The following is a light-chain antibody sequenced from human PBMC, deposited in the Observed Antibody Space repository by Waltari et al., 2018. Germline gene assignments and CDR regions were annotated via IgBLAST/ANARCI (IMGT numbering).Light chain of an antibody. J-gene: IGLJ2*01. CDR2: EID. V-gene: IGLV2-8*01. CDR3: KSWADSSRTGKLS. CDR1: TTDPRNFKY. Sequence: QSALTQPPSASGSAGQSVTISCTGTTTDPRNFKYVSWYQQHPGKAPKLILYEIDRRRSGVPGRFSGLKSGRAASLTVSGLQAEDEANYFCKSWADSSRTGKLSFGGGTKLTVL.